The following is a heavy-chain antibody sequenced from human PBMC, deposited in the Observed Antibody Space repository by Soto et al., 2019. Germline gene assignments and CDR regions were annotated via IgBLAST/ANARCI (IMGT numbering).Heavy chain of an antibody. CDR1: GFTFSSYA. D-gene: IGHD6-6*01. CDR2: ISGSGGST. V-gene: IGHV3-23*01. J-gene: IGHJ6*03. Sequence: EVQLLESGGGLVQPGGSLRLSCAASGFTFSSYAMSWVRQAPGKGLEWVSAISGSGGSTYYADSVKGRFTISRDNSKNTLYQQKNSLRAEDNAVYYCGKDVNLYSSSSEGYYYYYYMDVWGKGTTVTVSS. CDR3: GKDVNLYSSSSEGYYYYYYMDV.